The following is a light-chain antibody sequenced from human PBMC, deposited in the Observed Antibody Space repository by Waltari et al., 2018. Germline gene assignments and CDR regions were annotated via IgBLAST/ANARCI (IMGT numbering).Light chain of an antibody. CDR3: QSTDSTVSYPVV. CDR2: NDN. Sequence: SYELTQPPSVSVSPGQTARITCPGAALPTRYAYWYQQKPGQAPLLLIFNDNERPSAIPERFSGSSSGTTVTLTISGVQAEDEADYYCQSTDSTVSYPVVFGGGTKLTVL. J-gene: IGLJ2*01. V-gene: IGLV3-25*03. CDR1: ALPTRY.